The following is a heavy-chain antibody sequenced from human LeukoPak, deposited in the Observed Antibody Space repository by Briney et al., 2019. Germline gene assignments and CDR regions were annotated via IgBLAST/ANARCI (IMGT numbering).Heavy chain of an antibody. D-gene: IGHD1-26*01. Sequence: ASVKVSCKASGYTFISYGISWVRQAPGQGLEWMAWISAYNGNTKYAQKLQGRVTMTTDTSTSTAYMELRSLRSDDTAVYYCARDESSGSYYFDYWGQGTLVTVSS. CDR1: GYTFISYG. V-gene: IGHV1-18*01. CDR3: ARDESSGSYYFDY. J-gene: IGHJ4*02. CDR2: ISAYNGNT.